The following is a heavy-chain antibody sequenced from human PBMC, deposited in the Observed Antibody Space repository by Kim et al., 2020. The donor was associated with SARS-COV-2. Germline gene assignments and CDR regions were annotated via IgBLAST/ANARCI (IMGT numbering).Heavy chain of an antibody. V-gene: IGHV3-30*01. J-gene: IGHJ4*02. D-gene: IGHD1-26*01. CDR2: K. CDR3: ARDTSGSYLDY. Sequence: KYYADSVKGRFTISRDNSKNTLYLQMNSLRAEDTAVYYCARDTSGSYLDYWGQGTLVTVSS.